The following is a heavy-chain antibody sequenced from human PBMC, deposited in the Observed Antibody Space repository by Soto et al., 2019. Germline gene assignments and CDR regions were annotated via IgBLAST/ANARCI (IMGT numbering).Heavy chain of an antibody. V-gene: IGHV1-8*01. CDR3: ARAVTICGVVRTYYYYGMDV. J-gene: IGHJ6*02. CDR2: MNPNSGNT. D-gene: IGHD3-3*01. CDR1: GYTFTSYD. Sequence: ASVKVSCKASGYTFTSYDINWVRQATGQGLEWMGWMNPNSGNTGYAQKFQGRVTMTRNTSISTAYMELSSLRSEDTAVYYCARAVTICGVVRTYYYYGMDVWGQGTTVTVSS.